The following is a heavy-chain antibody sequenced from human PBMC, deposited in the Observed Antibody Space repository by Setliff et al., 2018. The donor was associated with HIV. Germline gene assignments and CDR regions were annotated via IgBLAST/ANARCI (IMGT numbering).Heavy chain of an antibody. J-gene: IGHJ1*01. D-gene: IGHD3-22*01. CDR1: GYSFTSYY. CDR3: ARDWEARADYYDTSGQAQYFQH. Sequence: GASMKVSCQASGYSFTSYYVHWVRQAPGQGLEWMGIINPSGGTTSYAQKFQGRVTMTRDTSTSTVYMELSSLRSEDPAVYYCARDWEARADYYDTSGQAQYFQHWGQGTLVTVSS. V-gene: IGHV1-46*01. CDR2: INPSGGTT.